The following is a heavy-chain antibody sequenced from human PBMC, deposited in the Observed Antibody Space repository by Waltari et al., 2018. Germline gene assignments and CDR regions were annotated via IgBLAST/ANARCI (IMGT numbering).Heavy chain of an antibody. CDR2: IYYSETT. CDR1: GGSRSSSNYF. V-gene: IGHV4-39*07. D-gene: IGHD1-1*01. J-gene: IGHJ6*03. Sequence: QVQLQESGPGLVRPSETLSLNCTVSGGSRSSSNYFWAWVRQPPGKGLEWIGSIYYSETTYYNPSLKSRVTISGDTSKNQFSLNLSSVTAADSAVYYCARSTGIPTGHYMDVWGKGTTVTISS. CDR3: ARSTGIPTGHYMDV.